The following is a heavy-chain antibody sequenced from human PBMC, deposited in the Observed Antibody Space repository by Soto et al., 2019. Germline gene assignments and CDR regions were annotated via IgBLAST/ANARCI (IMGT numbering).Heavy chain of an antibody. D-gene: IGHD3-22*01. J-gene: IGHJ4*02. CDR1: GGSISSPNFY. Sequence: PSETLSLICTVSGGSISSPNFYWSWIRQHPGKGLEWIGHIYYNGTTYYNPTLKSRVSISVDTSKDQFSLKLSSVTAEDAAVYYCARDRYYDSNYYAPFEYCGQGALVTVSS. V-gene: IGHV4-31*03. CDR3: ARDRYYDSNYYAPFEY. CDR2: IYYNGTT.